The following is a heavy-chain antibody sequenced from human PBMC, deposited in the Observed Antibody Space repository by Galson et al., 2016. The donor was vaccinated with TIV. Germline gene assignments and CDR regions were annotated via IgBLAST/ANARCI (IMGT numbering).Heavy chain of an antibody. J-gene: IGHJ6*02. D-gene: IGHD2-21*01. CDR3: ARERRFCGNECYLYYYYGMDV. V-gene: IGHV3-66*02. CDR2: IHSGGST. Sequence: SLRLSCAASGFTVSDNYMTWVRRAPGKGLEWVSMIHSGGSTHYADSVKGRLTISRDNSKNTLYLHMNGLRAEDTAVYYCARERRFCGNECYLYYYYGMDVWGQGTTVTVSS. CDR1: GFTVSDNY.